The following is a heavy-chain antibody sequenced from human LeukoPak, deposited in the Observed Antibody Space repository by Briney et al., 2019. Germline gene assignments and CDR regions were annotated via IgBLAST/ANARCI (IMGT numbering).Heavy chain of an antibody. D-gene: IGHD3-3*01. CDR1: GFTFDDYG. CDR2: INWNGGST. CDR3: ARAGRSGTIGVVIHSYYYYYYMDV. V-gene: IGHV3-20*04. Sequence: GGSLRLSCAASGFTFDDYGMSWVRQAPGKGLEWVSGINWNGGSTGYADSVKGRFTISRDNAKNSLYLQMNSLRAEDTAVYYCARAGRSGTIGVVIHSYYYYYYMDVWGKGTTVTVSS. J-gene: IGHJ6*03.